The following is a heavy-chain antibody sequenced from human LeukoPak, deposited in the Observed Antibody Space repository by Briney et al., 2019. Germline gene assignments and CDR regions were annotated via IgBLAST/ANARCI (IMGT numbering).Heavy chain of an antibody. CDR3: ARAYSSSWYDY. CDR1: GGSISSGGYY. J-gene: IGHJ4*02. Sequence: NPSQTLSLTCTVSGGSISSGGYYWSWLRQHPGKGLEWIGYIYYSGSTYYNPSLKSRVTISVDTSKNQFSLKLSSVTAADTAVYYCARAYSSSWYDYWGQRTLVTVSS. CDR2: IYYSGST. D-gene: IGHD6-13*01. V-gene: IGHV4-31*03.